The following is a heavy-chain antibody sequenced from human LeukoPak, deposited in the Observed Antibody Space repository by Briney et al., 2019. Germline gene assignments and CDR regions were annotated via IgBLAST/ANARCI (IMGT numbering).Heavy chain of an antibody. Sequence: ASVKVSCKASGYTFTGYYMHWVRQAPGQGLEWMGWINPNRCGTNYTQKCQGRVTMTMDTCISTAYMELSRLRCDDPAVSYCARGLYDLLTGYASYFDYWGQGTLVTASS. D-gene: IGHD3-9*01. CDR1: GYTFTGYY. J-gene: IGHJ4*02. CDR3: ARGLYDLLTGYASYFDY. CDR2: INPNRCGT. V-gene: IGHV1-2*02.